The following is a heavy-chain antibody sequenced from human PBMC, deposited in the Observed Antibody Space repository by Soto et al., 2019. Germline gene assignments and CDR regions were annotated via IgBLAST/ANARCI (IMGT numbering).Heavy chain of an antibody. V-gene: IGHV3-53*01. CDR1: GFTVSSNY. J-gene: IGHJ4*02. D-gene: IGHD3-10*01. CDR2: IYSGGST. CDR3: ARRRDGYNGYYFDY. Sequence: GGSLRLSCAASGFTVSSNYMSWVRQAPGKGLEWVSDIYSGGSTYYADSVKGRFTISRDNSKNTLYLQMNSLRAEDTAVYYCARRRDGYNGYYFDYWGQGTLVTVSS.